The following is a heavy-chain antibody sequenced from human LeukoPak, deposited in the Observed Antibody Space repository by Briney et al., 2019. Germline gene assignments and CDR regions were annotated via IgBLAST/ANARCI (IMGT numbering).Heavy chain of an antibody. D-gene: IGHD1-26*01. Sequence: ASVKVSCKASGYTFTGYYMHWVRQAPGQGLEWMGWISAYNGNTNYAQKLQGRVTMTTDTSTSTAYMEPRSLRSDDTAVYYCAMGRWELYQFDYWGQGTLVTVSS. CDR1: GYTFTGYY. J-gene: IGHJ4*02. CDR3: AMGRWELYQFDY. V-gene: IGHV1-18*04. CDR2: ISAYNGNT.